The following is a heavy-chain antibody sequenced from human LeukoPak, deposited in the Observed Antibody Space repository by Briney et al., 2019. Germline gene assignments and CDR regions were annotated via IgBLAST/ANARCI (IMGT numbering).Heavy chain of an antibody. CDR3: ARGRWGAFDI. J-gene: IGHJ3*02. CDR2: IGTAGDT. CDR1: GFTFSSYD. D-gene: IGHD3-16*01. V-gene: IGHV3-13*01. Sequence: GRSLRLSCAASGFTFSSYDMHWVRQATGKCLEWVSAIGTAGDTYYPGSVKGRFTISRENAKNSLYLQMNSLRAGDTAVYYCARGRWGAFDIWGQGTMVTVSS.